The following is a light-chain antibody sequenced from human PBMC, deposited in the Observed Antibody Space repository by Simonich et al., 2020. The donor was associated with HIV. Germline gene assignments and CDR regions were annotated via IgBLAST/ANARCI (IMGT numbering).Light chain of an antibody. V-gene: IGKV3D-20*01. Sequence: EIVLTQSPGTLSLSPGEGDTLSCSASQSVSSNYLAWYQQTPGLAPRLLIYDASSRATGIPDRFSGFGSGTDFTLTISRLEPEDFAVYYCQQYGSSPYTFGQGTKLEIK. CDR2: DAS. CDR3: QQYGSSPYT. CDR1: QSVSSNY. J-gene: IGKJ2*01.